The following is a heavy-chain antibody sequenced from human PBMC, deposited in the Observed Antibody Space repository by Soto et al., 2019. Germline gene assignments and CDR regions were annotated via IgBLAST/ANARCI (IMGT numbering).Heavy chain of an antibody. CDR1: GFSFSTHW. J-gene: IGHJ5*02. CDR2: INSDASST. CDR3: AKERPGSYPGFDP. V-gene: IGHV3-74*01. D-gene: IGHD3-10*01. Sequence: GGSLRLSCAASGFSFSTHWTHWVSQAPGKGLVWLSRINSDASSTKYADFVKGRFTISRDNAKNTRYLQIHSVTAEEAVVYYVAKERPGSYPGFDPRSQGTLVTVAS.